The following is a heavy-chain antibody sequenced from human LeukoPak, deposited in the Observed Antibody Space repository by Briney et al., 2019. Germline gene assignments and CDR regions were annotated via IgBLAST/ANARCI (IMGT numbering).Heavy chain of an antibody. Sequence: SETLSLTCTVSGGSISSYYWSWIRQPAGKGLEWIGRIYTSGSTNYNPSLKSRVTMSVDTSKNQFSLKLSSVTAADTAVYYCAGDVVVVPAAPYYYGMDVWGQGTTVTVSS. CDR2: IYTSGST. V-gene: IGHV4-4*07. CDR3: AGDVVVVPAAPYYYGMDV. J-gene: IGHJ6*02. CDR1: GGSISSYY. D-gene: IGHD2-2*01.